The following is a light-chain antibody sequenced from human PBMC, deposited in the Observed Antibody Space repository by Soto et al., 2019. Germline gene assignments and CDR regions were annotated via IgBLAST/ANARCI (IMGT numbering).Light chain of an antibody. CDR2: QTS. J-gene: IGKJ1*01. V-gene: IGKV3-11*01. Sequence: EIVLTQSPATLSSFPGDRVTLSCRASQYINTRLAWYQHRPGQAPRLRIYQTSLRAAGIPARFSASGSGPDFTLTITDVQPEDFALYYCHERQSWPRTVGQGT. CDR3: HERQSWPRT. CDR1: QYINTR.